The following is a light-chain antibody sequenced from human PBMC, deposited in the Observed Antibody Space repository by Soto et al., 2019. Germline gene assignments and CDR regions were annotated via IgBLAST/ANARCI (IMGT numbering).Light chain of an antibody. CDR1: SSNIGTNT. V-gene: IGLV1-44*01. CDR2: SNN. Sequence: QSVLTQPPSASGTPGQRVTISCSGGSSNIGTNTVNWYQQLPGTAPKLLIYSNNQRPSGVPDRFSGSKSGTSASLAISGHQSEDEADYYCAAWDDSLNGLLFGGGTKLTVL. J-gene: IGLJ2*01. CDR3: AAWDDSLNGLL.